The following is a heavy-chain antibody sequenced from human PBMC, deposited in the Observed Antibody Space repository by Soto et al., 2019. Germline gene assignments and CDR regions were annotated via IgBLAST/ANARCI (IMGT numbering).Heavy chain of an antibody. CDR2: ISGYNGDT. D-gene: IGHD2-8*01. CDR1: GYTFTRYG. V-gene: IGHV1-18*01. J-gene: IGHJ6*02. CDR3: AKNGQPPYYYYGLDV. Sequence: QGQLVQSEAEVKKPGASVKVSCKASGYTFTRYGISWVRQAPGQGLEWMGWISGYNGDTTYAQTFQGRVTMTIDTSTNTAYMELRSLTSDDTAVYYCAKNGQPPYYYYGLDVWGQGTKVTVSS.